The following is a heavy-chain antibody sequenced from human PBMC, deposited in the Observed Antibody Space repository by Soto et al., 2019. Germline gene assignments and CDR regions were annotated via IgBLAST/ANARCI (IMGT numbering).Heavy chain of an antibody. D-gene: IGHD2-2*01. Sequence: PSETLSLTCTVSGGSISSYYWSWIRQPPGKGLEWIGYIYYSGSTNYNPSLKSRVTISVDTSKNHFSLKLSSVTAADTAVYYCARESDYCSSTSCSWYMDVWGKGTTVTVSS. V-gene: IGHV4-59*01. CDR2: IYYSGST. J-gene: IGHJ6*03. CDR3: ARESDYCSSTSCSWYMDV. CDR1: GGSISSYY.